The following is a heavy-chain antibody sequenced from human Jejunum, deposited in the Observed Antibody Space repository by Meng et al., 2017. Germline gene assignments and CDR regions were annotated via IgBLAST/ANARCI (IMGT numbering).Heavy chain of an antibody. D-gene: IGHD2-15*01. CDR1: GFTFSNNW. J-gene: IGHJ4*02. CDR2: IKTDGSEK. CDR3: ARVDCTGGSCYIFDY. Sequence: GGSLRLSCVASGFTFSNNWMSWVRQAPGKGLEWVANIKTDGSEKYYLDSVKGRFTISRDNAKNSVYLQMSSLRAEDTAVYYCARVDCTGGSCYIFDYWGQGTLVTVSS. V-gene: IGHV3-7*01.